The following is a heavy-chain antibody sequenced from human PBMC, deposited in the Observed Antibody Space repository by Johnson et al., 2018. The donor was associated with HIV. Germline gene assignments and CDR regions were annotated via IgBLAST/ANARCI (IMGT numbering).Heavy chain of an antibody. J-gene: IGHJ3*02. CDR3: AKDLAIYDYVWEGVFDI. CDR1: GFTLSNYG. D-gene: IGHD3-16*01. V-gene: IGHV3-30*19. CDR2: ISYDGSNK. Sequence: QMLLVESGGGVVQPGGSLRLSCAASGFTLSNYGMHWVRQAPGKGLEWVAVISYDGSNKYYADSVKGRFSISRDNARNSLYLQMNSLRAEDTALYYCAKDLAIYDYVWEGVFDIWGQGTMVTVSS.